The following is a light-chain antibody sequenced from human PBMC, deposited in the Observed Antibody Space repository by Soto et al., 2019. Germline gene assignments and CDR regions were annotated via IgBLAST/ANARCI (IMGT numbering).Light chain of an antibody. Sequence: DIQMTQSPSSLSASVGDRVSITCRASPGISNYLAWYQQKPGKVPKLLIYAASTLQSGVPPRFSGSGSGTDFILTISSLQPEDVATYYCQRYNSAPLTFGGGTNVEIK. V-gene: IGKV1-27*01. CDR2: AAS. CDR3: QRYNSAPLT. J-gene: IGKJ4*01. CDR1: PGISNY.